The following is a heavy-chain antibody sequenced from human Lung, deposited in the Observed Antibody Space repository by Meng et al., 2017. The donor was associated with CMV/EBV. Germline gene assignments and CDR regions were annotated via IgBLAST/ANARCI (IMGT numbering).Heavy chain of an antibody. CDR1: GFVFRSYV. Sequence: GGSLRLSCAASGFVFRSYVMSWVRQVPGKGLEWVAGVNRNGDRANYIDSVKGRFTISRDNSKNILYLQMSSLRVEDTAMYYCAKDWASNGDYDYFDSWGPGXQVTVSS. CDR3: AKDWASNGDYDYFDS. J-gene: IGHJ4*02. D-gene: IGHD4-17*01. CDR2: VNRNGDRA. V-gene: IGHV3-23*01.